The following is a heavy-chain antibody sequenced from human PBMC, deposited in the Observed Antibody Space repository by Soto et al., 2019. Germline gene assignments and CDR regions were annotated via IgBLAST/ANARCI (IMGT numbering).Heavy chain of an antibody. D-gene: IGHD2-2*02. CDR2: ISYDGINK. V-gene: IGHV3-30*18. CDR1: GFTFSSYG. CDR3: AKDKKRVLGYCSSTSCYTGSDY. J-gene: IGHJ4*02. Sequence: GGSLRLSCAASGFTFSSYGMHWVRQAPGKGLEWVAVISYDGINKYYADSVKGRFTFSRDNSKNTLYLQMNSLRAEDTAVYYCAKDKKRVLGYCSSTSCYTGSDYWGQGTLVTVSS.